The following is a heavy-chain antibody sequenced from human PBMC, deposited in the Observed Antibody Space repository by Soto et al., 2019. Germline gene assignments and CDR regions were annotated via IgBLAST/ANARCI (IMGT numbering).Heavy chain of an antibody. CDR1: GFTFTRYS. V-gene: IGHV3-21*06. CDR2: ISSTTNYI. CDR3: ARESEELTSNFDY. J-gene: IGHJ4*02. Sequence: GGSLRLSCAASGFTFTRYSMNWVRQAPGKGLEWVSSISSTTNYIYYGDSMKGRFIISRDNAKNSLYLEMNSLRAEDTAVYYCARESEELTSNFDYWGQGTLVTVSS. D-gene: IGHD1-7*01.